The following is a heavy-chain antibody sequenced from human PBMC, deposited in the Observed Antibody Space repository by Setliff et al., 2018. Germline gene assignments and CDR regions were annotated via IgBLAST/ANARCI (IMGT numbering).Heavy chain of an antibody. V-gene: IGHV4-39*07. CDR2: IYYSGST. CDR1: GGSISSSSYY. CDR3: ARDKPEGYNFWSGYLGGGLMDV. D-gene: IGHD3-3*01. J-gene: IGHJ6*02. Sequence: LSLPCTVSGGSISSSSYYWGWIRQPPGKGLEWVGSIYYSGSTYYNPSLKSRVTISVDTSKNQFSLKLSSVTAADTAVYYCARDKPEGYNFWSGYLGGGLMDVWGQGTTVTVSS.